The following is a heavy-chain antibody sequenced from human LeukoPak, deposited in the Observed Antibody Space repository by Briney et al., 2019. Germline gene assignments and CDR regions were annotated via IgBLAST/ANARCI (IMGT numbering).Heavy chain of an antibody. Sequence: GGSLRLSCAASGFTFSTYYMNWVRQAPGKGLEWVSSISSSSSYIYYADSVKGRFTISRDNAKNSLYPQMNSLGPEDTAVYYCARDPYSGNYGNYYYYYMDVWGKGTTVTISS. V-gene: IGHV3-21*01. D-gene: IGHD1-26*01. CDR3: ARDPYSGNYGNYYYYYMDV. J-gene: IGHJ6*03. CDR1: GFTFSTYY. CDR2: ISSSSSYI.